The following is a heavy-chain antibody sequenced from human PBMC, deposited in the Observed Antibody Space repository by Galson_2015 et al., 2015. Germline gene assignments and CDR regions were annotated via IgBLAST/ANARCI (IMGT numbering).Heavy chain of an antibody. CDR2: IYPRDSDT. D-gene: IGHD3-3*01. V-gene: IGHV5-51*01. CDR3: ARRESITIFGVVNDYFDY. Sequence: QSGAEVKKPGESLKISCKGSGYRFTSYWIGWVRQMPGKGLEWMGIIYPRDSDTRYSPSFQGQVTISADKSISTAYLQWSSLKASDTAIYYCARRESITIFGVVNDYFDYWGQGTLVTVSS. CDR1: GYRFTSYW. J-gene: IGHJ4*02.